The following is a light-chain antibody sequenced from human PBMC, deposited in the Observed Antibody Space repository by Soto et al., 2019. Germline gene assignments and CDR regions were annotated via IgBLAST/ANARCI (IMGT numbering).Light chain of an antibody. V-gene: IGKV3-20*01. CDR2: GAS. CDR3: QQYGSSPRT. J-gene: IGKJ1*01. CDR1: QSVRNNY. Sequence: EIVLTQSPGTLSLSPGERATLSCRASQSVRNNYLAWYQQRPDQAPRLLIYGASSRATGIPDRFSGSGSGADFILTISRLEPEDFAVYYCQQYGSSPRTFGQGTKVDIK.